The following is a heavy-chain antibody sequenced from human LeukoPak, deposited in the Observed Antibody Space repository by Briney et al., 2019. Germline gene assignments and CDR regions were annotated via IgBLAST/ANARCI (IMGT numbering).Heavy chain of an antibody. J-gene: IGHJ3*02. D-gene: IGHD3-10*01. CDR2: INAGNGNK. V-gene: IGHV1-3*01. Sequence: GASVKVSCKASGYTFTSYAMHWVRQAPGQRLEWKGWINAGNGNKKYSQKFQGRVTITRDTSASTAYMELSSLRSEDTAVYYCARDRQMVRGVMGSFDIWGQGTMVTVSS. CDR1: GYTFTSYA. CDR3: ARDRQMVRGVMGSFDI.